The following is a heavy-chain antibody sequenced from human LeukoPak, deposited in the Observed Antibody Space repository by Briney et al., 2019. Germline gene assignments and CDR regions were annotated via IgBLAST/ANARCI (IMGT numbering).Heavy chain of an antibody. CDR2: IIPIFGTA. D-gene: IGHD2-21*02. V-gene: IGHV1-69*13. CDR1: GGTFSSYA. J-gene: IGHJ4*02. Sequence: GASVKVSCKASGGTFSSYAISWVRQAPGQGLEWMGGIIPIFGTANYAQKFQGRVTITADESTSTACMELSSLRSEDTAVYYCARVSGDLPQYYFDYWGQGTLVTVSS. CDR3: ARVSGDLPQYYFDY.